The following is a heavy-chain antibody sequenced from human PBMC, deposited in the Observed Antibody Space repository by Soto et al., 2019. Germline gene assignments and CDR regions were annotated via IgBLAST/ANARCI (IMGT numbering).Heavy chain of an antibody. J-gene: IGHJ3*02. V-gene: IGHV3-74*01. CDR1: GFTFSSYG. D-gene: IGHD3-22*01. Sequence: PGGSLRVSCAAAGFTFSSYGGHWVRQAPGKGLVWVSRINSDGSSTSYADSVKGRFTISRDNAKNTLYLQMNSLRAEDTAVYYCARVHYDSALADAFDIWGQGTMVTVSS. CDR2: INSDGSST. CDR3: ARVHYDSALADAFDI.